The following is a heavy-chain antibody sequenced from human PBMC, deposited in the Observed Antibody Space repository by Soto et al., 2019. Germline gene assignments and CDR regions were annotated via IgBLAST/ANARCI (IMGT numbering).Heavy chain of an antibody. J-gene: IGHJ6*03. CDR3: ARRWYSYYMAV. Sequence: SETLSLTCTVSGGSISSTNYYWGWIRQPPGKGLEWIGSIYYSGSTHYNPSLKSRVTISIDTSKNQFSLNLSSVTAADTAVYYCARRWYSYYMAVWGKGTTVTVSS. V-gene: IGHV4-39*01. D-gene: IGHD2-15*01. CDR2: IYYSGST. CDR1: GGSISSTNYY.